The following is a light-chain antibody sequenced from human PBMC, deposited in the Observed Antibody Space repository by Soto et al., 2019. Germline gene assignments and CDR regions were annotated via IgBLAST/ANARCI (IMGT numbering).Light chain of an antibody. CDR1: SGHSSYA. V-gene: IGLV4-69*01. CDR3: QTWGTGIHVV. Sequence: QLVLTQSPSASASLGASVNLTCTLSSGHSSYAIAWHQQQPEKGPRYLMKLDSDGSHTKGDAIPDRFSGPSSGAERYLTISSLQSEDAADYYCQTWGTGIHVVFGGGTKVTVL. CDR2: LDSDGSH. J-gene: IGLJ2*01.